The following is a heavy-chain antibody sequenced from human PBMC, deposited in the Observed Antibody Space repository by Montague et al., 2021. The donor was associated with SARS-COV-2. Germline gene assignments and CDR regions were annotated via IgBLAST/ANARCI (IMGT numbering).Heavy chain of an antibody. J-gene: IGHJ4*02. CDR3: ARREYSYDWGD. D-gene: IGHD5-12*01. Sequence: SETLSLTCTITGGSISGSSDYWGWLRQSQGMGLEWNMSVNYSANNNYCLTLNSRLTISADTSKNQLYLKSNAATAADTALYSCARREYSYDWGDWGQGTLVTVSS. V-gene: IGHV4-39*01. CDR1: GGSISGSSDY. CDR2: VNYSANN.